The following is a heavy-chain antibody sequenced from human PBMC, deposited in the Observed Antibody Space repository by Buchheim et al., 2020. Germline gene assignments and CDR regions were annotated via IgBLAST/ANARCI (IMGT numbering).Heavy chain of an antibody. CDR3: ARQITKVRGLTVQDYHYMDI. Sequence: QVQLQQWGAGLLKPSETLSLTCAVYGGSFSGYYWSWIRQPPGKGLEWIGEINHSGSTNYNTSLKSRVTISVDTSKKRFSPKLTSVSAADTAVYYCARQITKVRGLTVQDYHYMDIWGKGTT. J-gene: IGHJ6*03. CDR1: GGSFSGYY. D-gene: IGHD3-10*01. V-gene: IGHV4-34*01. CDR2: INHSGST.